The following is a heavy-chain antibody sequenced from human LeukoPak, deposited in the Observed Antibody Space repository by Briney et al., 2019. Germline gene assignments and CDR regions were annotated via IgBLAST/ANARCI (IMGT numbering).Heavy chain of an antibody. V-gene: IGHV4-39*01. CDR2: IYYSGST. CDR3: ARHVRYHDSSGYPYYFDY. Sequence: KPSETLSLTCTVSGGSISSSSYYWGWIRQPPGKGLEWIGSIYYSGSTYYNPSLKSRVTISVDTSKNQFSLKLSSVTAADTAAYYCARHVRYHDSSGYPYYFDYWGQGTLVTVSS. D-gene: IGHD3-22*01. CDR1: GGSISSSSYY. J-gene: IGHJ4*02.